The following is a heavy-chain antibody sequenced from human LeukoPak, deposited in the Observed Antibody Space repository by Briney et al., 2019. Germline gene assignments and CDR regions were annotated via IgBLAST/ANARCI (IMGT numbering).Heavy chain of an antibody. Sequence: PGGSLRLSCAASGFTFSSYAMSWVRQAPGKGLEWVPSISGSVENTYYADSVKGRFTISRDNSKNTLYLQMNSLRAEDTAVYYCAKGHSSGWLYYFDYWGQGTLVTVSS. D-gene: IGHD6-19*01. CDR1: GFTFSSYA. CDR3: AKGHSSGWLYYFDY. V-gene: IGHV3-23*01. CDR2: ISGSVENT. J-gene: IGHJ4*02.